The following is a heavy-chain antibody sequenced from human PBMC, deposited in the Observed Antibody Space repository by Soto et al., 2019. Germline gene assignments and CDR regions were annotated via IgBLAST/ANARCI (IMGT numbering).Heavy chain of an antibody. J-gene: IGHJ4*02. V-gene: IGHV3-23*01. Sequence: TGGSLRLSCAASGFTFTSYAMGWVRQAPGKGLGCVSVVSRGGSTHYADSVTGRFIVSRDNSKNTVSLQMNSLRADDTAVYYCAKRRGAGGHFDYWGQGALVTVSS. CDR3: AKRRGAGGHFDY. CDR2: VSRGGST. D-gene: IGHD2-15*01. CDR1: GFTFTSYA.